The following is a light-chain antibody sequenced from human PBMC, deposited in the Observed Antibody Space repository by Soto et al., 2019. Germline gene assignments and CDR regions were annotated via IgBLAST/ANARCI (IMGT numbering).Light chain of an antibody. Sequence: DIQMTQSPYSLSASVAARVTITCRASQGIRTYLAWYQQKPGKVPNLLIYAASTLQSEVPSRFSGSVSGTDFTLTISSRQPEDVASYYFQKYKSAPLTVGGGTTGEIK. CDR2: AAS. CDR3: QKYKSAPLT. CDR1: QGIRTY. V-gene: IGKV1-27*01. J-gene: IGKJ4*01.